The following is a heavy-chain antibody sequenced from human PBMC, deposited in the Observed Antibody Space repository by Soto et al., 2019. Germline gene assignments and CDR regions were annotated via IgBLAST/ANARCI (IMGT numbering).Heavy chain of an antibody. D-gene: IGHD3-10*01. J-gene: IGHJ4*02. CDR2: IYPCDSDT. CDR1: VFTFTNYC. V-gene: IGHV5-51*01. CDR3: AKCVSRDNGWFGGAEH. Sequence: PGESLKISCKGSVFTFTNYCIGWVRQMPVKGLECVGIIYPCDSDTRYNPSFQGQVTISADKSITTAYLQWSSLKASDTAMYYCAKCVSRDNGWFGGAEHWGQGTRVTVSS.